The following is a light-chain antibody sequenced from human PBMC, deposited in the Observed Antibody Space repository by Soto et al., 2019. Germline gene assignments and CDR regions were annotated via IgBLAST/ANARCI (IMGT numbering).Light chain of an antibody. CDR2: WAS. V-gene: IGKV4-1*01. J-gene: IGKJ1*01. CDR1: QSVLYSSHNKNY. Sequence: DIVMTQSPDSLAVSLGERATINCKSSQSVLYSSHNKNYLAWYQQKPGQPPKLLIYWASTRESGVPARFSGSRYGANFTLTISSLQAEDVAVYYCQQYYSTLTWTFGQGTKVEIK. CDR3: QQYYSTLTWT.